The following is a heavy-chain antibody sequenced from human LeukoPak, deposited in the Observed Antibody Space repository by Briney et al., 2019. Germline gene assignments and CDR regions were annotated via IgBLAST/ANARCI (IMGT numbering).Heavy chain of an antibody. CDR2: ISYDGSNK. V-gene: IGHV3-30*04. CDR3: ASGSGFFDY. D-gene: IGHD6-19*01. CDR1: GFTFSSYA. Sequence: GGSLRLSCAASGFTFSSYAMHWVRQAPGKGLEWVAVISYDGSNKYYADSMKGRFTISRDNSKNTLYLQMNSLRAEDTAVYYCASGSGFFDYWGQGTLVTVSS. J-gene: IGHJ4*02.